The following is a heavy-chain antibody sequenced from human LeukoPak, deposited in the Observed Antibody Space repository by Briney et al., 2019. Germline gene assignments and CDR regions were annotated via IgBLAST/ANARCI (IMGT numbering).Heavy chain of an antibody. CDR3: ARGGAARPDY. CDR1: GFTFSNYG. CDR2: TSSSSSSI. J-gene: IGHJ4*02. Sequence: PGGSLRLSCAASGFTFSNYGMDWVRQAPGKGLEWVSYTSSSSSSIYYADSVKGRFTISRDNAKNSLFLRMNSLRAEDTAVYYCARGGAARPDYWGQGTLVTVSS. V-gene: IGHV3-48*01. D-gene: IGHD6-6*01.